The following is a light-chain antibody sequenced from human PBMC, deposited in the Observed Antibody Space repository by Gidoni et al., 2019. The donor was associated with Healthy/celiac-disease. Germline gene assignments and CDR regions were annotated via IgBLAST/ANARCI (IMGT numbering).Light chain of an antibody. CDR1: QGISDY. CDR2: AAS. CDR3: QQLSSSPLT. Sequence: DIQLTQSPSFLSASVGDRVTITCLASQGISDYLAWYQQKPRKAPKLLIYAASTLQGGVPSRFSGSGSGTEFNLTISSLQPEDFASYSCQQLSSSPLTFXPXTKVDIK. V-gene: IGKV1-9*01. J-gene: IGKJ3*01.